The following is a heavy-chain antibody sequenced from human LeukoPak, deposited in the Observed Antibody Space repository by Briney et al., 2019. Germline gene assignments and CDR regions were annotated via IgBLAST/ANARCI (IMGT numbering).Heavy chain of an antibody. D-gene: IGHD4-17*01. Sequence: SETLSLTCIVSGGSISGYYWSWIRQPPGKGLEWIGYIYYSGSTNYNPSLKSRVTISVDTSKNQFSLKLSSVTAADTAVYYCARGYGDFRVEGRYFHSWGQGTLVTVSS. CDR3: ARGYGDFRVEGRYFHS. CDR2: IYYSGST. J-gene: IGHJ4*02. V-gene: IGHV4-59*01. CDR1: GGSISGYY.